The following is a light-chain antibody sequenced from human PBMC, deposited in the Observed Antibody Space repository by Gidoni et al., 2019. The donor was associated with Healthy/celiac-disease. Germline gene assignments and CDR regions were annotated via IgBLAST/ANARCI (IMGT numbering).Light chain of an antibody. CDR2: AAS. CDR1: QGVRND. V-gene: IGKV1-17*01. Sequence: DIQMTQSPSSLSASVGDRVTITCRASQGVRNDVSWYQQIPGRAPKRLIYAASTLHSGVPSRFSGSGFGTEFTLTISRLQPEDFAIYYCLQHNTYPPYTFXXXTKLEIK. CDR3: LQHNTYPPYT. J-gene: IGKJ2*01.